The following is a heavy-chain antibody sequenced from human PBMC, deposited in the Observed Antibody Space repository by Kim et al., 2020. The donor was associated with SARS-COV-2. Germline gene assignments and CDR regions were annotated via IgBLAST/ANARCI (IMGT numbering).Heavy chain of an antibody. CDR3: ARDSKYYYDSSGYYDGADY. CDR2: ISSSSSYI. V-gene: IGHV3-21*01. D-gene: IGHD3-22*01. CDR1: GFTFSSYS. J-gene: IGHJ4*02. Sequence: GGSLRLSCAASGFTFSSYSMNWVRQAPGKGLEWVSSISSSSSYIYYADSVKGRFTISRDNAKNSLYLQMNSLRAEDTAVYYCARDSKYYYDSSGYYDGADYWGQGTLVTVSS.